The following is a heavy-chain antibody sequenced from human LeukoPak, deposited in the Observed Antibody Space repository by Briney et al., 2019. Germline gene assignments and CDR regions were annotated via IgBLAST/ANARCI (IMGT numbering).Heavy chain of an antibody. D-gene: IGHD2-2*01. CDR3: ARDGSDCSSTSCSIDY. J-gene: IGHJ4*02. CDR2: IYYSGST. Sequence: SETLSLTCTVSGGSISSSNYYWGWIRQPPGKGLEWIGSIYYSGSTYYNPSLKSRVTISVDTSKNQFSLKLSSVTAADTAVYYCARDGSDCSSTSCSIDYWGQGTLVTVSS. V-gene: IGHV4-39*07. CDR1: GGSISSSNYY.